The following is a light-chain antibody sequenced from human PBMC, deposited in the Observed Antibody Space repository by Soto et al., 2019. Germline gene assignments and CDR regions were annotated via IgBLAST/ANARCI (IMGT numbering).Light chain of an antibody. Sequence: VLTQSPVTLSLSPGGRATLSCRASQTISSSSLAWYQQKGGQAPRLLIYGASSRATGTPDRFSGSGSGTDFPLTSSILADDDSAVYCCQQYGSPSTFGQGTRLEIK. CDR1: QTISSSS. J-gene: IGKJ5*01. CDR2: GAS. CDR3: QQYGSPST. V-gene: IGKV3-20*01.